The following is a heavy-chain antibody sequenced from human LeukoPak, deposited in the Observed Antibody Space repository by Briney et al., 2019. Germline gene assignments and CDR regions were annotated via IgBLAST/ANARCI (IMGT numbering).Heavy chain of an antibody. J-gene: IGHJ4*02. D-gene: IGHD5-18*01. Sequence: AGGSLRLSCAASGFTFSTYSMNWVRQAPGKGLEWISYISSSSSTIYYADSVRGRFTISRDNAKNSLYLQMNSLRAEDTAVYYWARDPAIQTWLSAYYFDYWGQGTLVTVSS. CDR2: ISSSSSTI. CDR1: GFTFSTYS. CDR3: ARDPAIQTWLSAYYFDY. V-gene: IGHV3-48*01.